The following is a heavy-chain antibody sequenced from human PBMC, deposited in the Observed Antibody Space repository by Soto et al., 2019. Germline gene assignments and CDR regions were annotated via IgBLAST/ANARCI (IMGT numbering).Heavy chain of an antibody. CDR1: GVTFSRYA. CDR3: ARSRSGAVADSFDF. J-gene: IGHJ4*02. Sequence: PGGSLRLSCAASGVTFSRYAIHWVRQAPGKGLEWVAVISRDGTNKYYVDSVKGRFTISKDNSRNTLYLQMNSLRHEDAAVYYCARSRSGAVADSFDFWGQGTLVTV. V-gene: IGHV3-30*04. D-gene: IGHD3-10*01. CDR2: ISRDGTNK.